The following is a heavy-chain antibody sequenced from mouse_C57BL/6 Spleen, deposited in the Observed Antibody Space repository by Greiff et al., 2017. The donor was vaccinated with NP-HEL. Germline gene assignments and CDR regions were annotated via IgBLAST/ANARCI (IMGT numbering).Heavy chain of an antibody. CDR1: GFSLTSYG. CDR2: IWSGGST. CDR3: ASHKLAMGC. J-gene: IGHJ4*01. V-gene: IGHV2-2*01. Sequence: VQLQQSGPGLVQPSQSLSITCTVSGFSLTSYGVHWVRQSPGKGLEWLGVIWSGGSTDYNAAFISRLSISKDNSKSQVIFEMNRLQDDDTAIYYCASHKLAMGCWGQGASVTVSS.